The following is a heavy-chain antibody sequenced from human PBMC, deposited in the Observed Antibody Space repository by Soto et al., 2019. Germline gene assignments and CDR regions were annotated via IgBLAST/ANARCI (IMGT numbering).Heavy chain of an antibody. CDR2: IGGTDCKT. V-gene: IGHV3-23*01. CDR1: GFTFSSDA. J-gene: IGHJ4*02. Sequence: EVQLLESGGDLVQPGGSLRLSCAASGFTFSSDAMSWVRQAPGKGVEWVAGIGGTDCKTYYADSVKGRFTISRDNSENTLYLQMSRLRAEDTAVYFCAKGMFSSSPAAAGSFDYWGQGALVTLSS. CDR3: AKGMFSSSPAAAGSFDY. D-gene: IGHD3-10*01.